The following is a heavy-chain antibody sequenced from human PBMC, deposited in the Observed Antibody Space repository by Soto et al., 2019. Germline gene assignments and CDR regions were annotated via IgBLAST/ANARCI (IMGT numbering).Heavy chain of an antibody. CDR2: ISASNGNT. D-gene: IGHD2-2*01. Sequence: GFSEEISCKASGYTFTSYGIRWVRQAPGQGLEWMGWISASNGNTNYAQKLQGRVTMTTDTSTSTAYMELRSLRSDDTAVYYCARVELIVVVPAALGMDVWGQGTTVTVSS. J-gene: IGHJ6*02. CDR1: GYTFTSYG. CDR3: ARVELIVVVPAALGMDV. V-gene: IGHV1-18*04.